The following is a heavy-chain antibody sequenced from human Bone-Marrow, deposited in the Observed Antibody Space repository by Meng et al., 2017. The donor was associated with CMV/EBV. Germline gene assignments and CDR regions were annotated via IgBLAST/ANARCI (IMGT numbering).Heavy chain of an antibody. Sequence: QGQLVQAGAEGKKPGAPVKVSCKASGYTFTGYYMHWVRQAPGQGPGWMGWINPNSGGTNYALKFQGRVTMTRDTSISTAYMELSRLRSDDTAVYYCARSWELNWFDPWGQGTLVTVSS. CDR3: ARSWELNWFDP. V-gene: IGHV1-2*02. CDR1: GYTFTGYY. CDR2: INPNSGGT. D-gene: IGHD1-26*01. J-gene: IGHJ5*02.